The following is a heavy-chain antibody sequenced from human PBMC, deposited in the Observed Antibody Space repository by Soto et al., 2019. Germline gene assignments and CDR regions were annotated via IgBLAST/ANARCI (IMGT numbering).Heavy chain of an antibody. CDR3: ARQGRYGDYVWGGPNLDY. CDR1: GGSISSSSYY. V-gene: IGHV4-39*01. D-gene: IGHD3-16*01. J-gene: IGHJ4*02. CDR2: IYYSGST. Sequence: QLQLQESGPGLVKPSETLSLTCTVSGGSISSSSYYWGWIRQPPGKGLEWIGSIYYSGSTYYNPSLKSRVPISVDTSKNQFSLKLSSVTAADTAVYYCARQGRYGDYVWGGPNLDYWGQGTLVTVSS.